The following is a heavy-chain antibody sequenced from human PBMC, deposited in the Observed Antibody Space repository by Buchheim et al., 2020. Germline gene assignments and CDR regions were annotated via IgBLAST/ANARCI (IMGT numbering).Heavy chain of an antibody. V-gene: IGHV3-33*01. J-gene: IGHJ4*02. Sequence: QVQLVESGGGVVQPGRSLRLSCAASGFTFSSYGMHWVRQAPGKGLEWVAVIWYDGSNKYYADSVKGRFTISRDNSTNTLYLQMNSLRAEDTAVYYCARDSIAAAGHLDYWGQGTL. D-gene: IGHD6-13*01. CDR3: ARDSIAAAGHLDY. CDR2: IWYDGSNK. CDR1: GFTFSSYG.